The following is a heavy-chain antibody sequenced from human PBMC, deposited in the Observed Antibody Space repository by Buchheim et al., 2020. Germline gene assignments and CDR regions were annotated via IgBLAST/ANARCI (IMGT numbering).Heavy chain of an antibody. V-gene: IGHV3-23*01. CDR1: GFTFSSYA. J-gene: IGHJ5*02. Sequence: EVQLLESGGGLVQPGGSLRLSCAASGFTFSSYAMSWVRQAPGKGLEWVSAISGSGGSTYYADSVKGRFTISRDNSKNTRNLQMNSLRAEDTAVYYCAKSGADIAAAGTVLWFDPWGQGTL. CDR3: AKSGADIAAAGTVLWFDP. CDR2: ISGSGGST. D-gene: IGHD6-13*01.